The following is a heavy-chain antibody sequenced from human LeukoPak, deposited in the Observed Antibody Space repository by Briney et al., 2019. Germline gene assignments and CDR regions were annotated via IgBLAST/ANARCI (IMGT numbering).Heavy chain of an antibody. CDR2: ISAYNGNT. J-gene: IGHJ4*02. D-gene: IGHD6-19*01. CDR1: GYTFTSYG. CDR3: ARDLSVAYSSGWTAY. Sequence: GPSVKVSCMASGYTFTSYGISWVRQAPGQGLEWMGWISAYNGNTNYAQKLQGRVTMTTDTYTSTGYMELRSLRYDGTVVYYCARDLSVAYSSGWTAYWGQGTLVSVSS. V-gene: IGHV1-18*04.